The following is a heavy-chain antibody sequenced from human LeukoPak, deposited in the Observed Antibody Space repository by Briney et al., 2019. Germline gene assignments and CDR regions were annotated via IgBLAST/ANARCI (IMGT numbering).Heavy chain of an antibody. D-gene: IGHD6-13*01. CDR3: ARVTGSSISSRSLLY. V-gene: IGHV1-18*01. CDR1: GYTFTSYD. CDR2: INPYNGNT. J-gene: IGHJ4*02. Sequence: ASVKVSCKASGYTFTSYDINWVRQATGQGLEWMGQINPYNGNTNYAQRLQGRVTMTTDTSTSTSYMELRSLTSDDTAVYYCARVTGSSISSRSLLYWGQGTLVTVSS.